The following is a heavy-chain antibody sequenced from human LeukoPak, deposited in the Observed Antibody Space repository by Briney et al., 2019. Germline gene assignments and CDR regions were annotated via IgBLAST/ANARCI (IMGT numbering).Heavy chain of an antibody. J-gene: IGHJ4*02. CDR1: GGSISSSSYY. Sequence: TETLSLTCTVSGGSISSSSYYWGWIRQPPGKGLEWIGSIYYSGSTYYNPSLKSRVTISVDTSKNQFSLKLSSVTAADTAVYYCARQKGYSSGWYFDYWGQGTLVTVSS. CDR3: ARQKGYSSGWYFDY. V-gene: IGHV4-39*01. D-gene: IGHD6-19*01. CDR2: IYYSGST.